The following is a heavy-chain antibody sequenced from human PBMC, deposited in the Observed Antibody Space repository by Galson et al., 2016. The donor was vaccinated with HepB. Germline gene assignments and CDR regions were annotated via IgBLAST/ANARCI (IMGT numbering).Heavy chain of an antibody. CDR2: IKPDGSEK. CDR1: TFTFNDYW. V-gene: IGHV3-7*01. CDR3: SRRSCSATACYSASYKCFDS. J-gene: IGHJ4*02. Sequence: SLRLSCADSTFTFNDYWMTWVRQAPGKGLGWVANIKPDGSEKYYVDSVKGRFTISRDNAKNSLYLQMNSLRAEDSAVYYCSRRSCSATACYSASYKCFDSWGQGTLVTVSS. D-gene: IGHD2-15*01.